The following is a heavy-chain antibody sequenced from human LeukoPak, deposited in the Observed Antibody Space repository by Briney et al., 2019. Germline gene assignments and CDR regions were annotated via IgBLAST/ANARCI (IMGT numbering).Heavy chain of an antibody. J-gene: IGHJ6*03. CDR3: ARGVDNYYYYYMDV. CDR1: GFTFSNYG. D-gene: IGHD5-12*01. V-gene: IGHV3-23*01. CDR2: ISGSGGST. Sequence: GGSLRLSCAASGFTFSNYGMSWVRQAPGKGLEWVSAISGSGGSTYYADSVKGRFTISRDNSKNTLYLQMNSLRAEDTAVYYCARGVDNYYYYYMDVWGKGTTVTISS.